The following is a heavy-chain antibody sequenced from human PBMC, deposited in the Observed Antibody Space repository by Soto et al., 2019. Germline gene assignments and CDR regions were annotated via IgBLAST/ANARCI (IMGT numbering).Heavy chain of an antibody. V-gene: IGHV3-33*01. D-gene: IGHD4-17*01. CDR3: ARDPVTTRYGDYYFDY. J-gene: IGHJ4*02. CDR2: IWYDGSNK. CDR1: GFTFSSYG. Sequence: QVQLVESGGGVVQPGRSLRLSCAASGFTFSSYGMHWVRQAPGKGLEWVAVIWYDGSNKYYADSVKGRFTISRDNSKNTLYLPMNSLGAEDTAVYYCARDPVTTRYGDYYFDYWGQGTLVTVSS.